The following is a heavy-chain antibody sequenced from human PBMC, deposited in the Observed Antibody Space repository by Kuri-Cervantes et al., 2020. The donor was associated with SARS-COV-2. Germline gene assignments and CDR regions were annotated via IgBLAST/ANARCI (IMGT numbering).Heavy chain of an antibody. CDR3: TTDRFPNIAAAGIGRPGAFDI. J-gene: IGHJ3*02. Sequence: GESLKISCAASGFTFSSYSMNWVRQAPGKGPEWVSSISSSSSYIYYADSVKGRFTISRDNAKNSLYLQMNSLRAEDTAVYYCTTDRFPNIAAAGIGRPGAFDIWGQGTMVTVSS. CDR2: ISSSSSYI. V-gene: IGHV3-21*01. CDR1: GFTFSSYS. D-gene: IGHD6-13*01.